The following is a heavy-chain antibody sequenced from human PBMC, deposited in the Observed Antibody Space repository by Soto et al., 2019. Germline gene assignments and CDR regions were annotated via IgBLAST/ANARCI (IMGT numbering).Heavy chain of an antibody. V-gene: IGHV4-39*01. CDR2: IYYSGST. J-gene: IGHJ4*02. Sequence: LSLTCTVSGGSISSSSYYWGWIRQPPGKGLEWIGSIYYSGSTYYNPSLKSRVTISVDTSKNQFSLKLSSVTAADTAVYYCASMYSSSLWGGYWGQGTLVTVSS. CDR3: ASMYSSSLWGGY. CDR1: GGSISSSSYY. D-gene: IGHD6-6*01.